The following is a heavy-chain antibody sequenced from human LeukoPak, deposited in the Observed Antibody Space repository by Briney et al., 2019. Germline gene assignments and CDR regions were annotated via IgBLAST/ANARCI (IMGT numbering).Heavy chain of an antibody. CDR3: TRATRDGYNFGY. Sequence: GGSLRLSCAASGFTFSSYWMSWVRQAPGKGLEWVANIKHDGSEKYYVDSVKGRFTISRDNAKNSLYLQMNSLRAEDTAVYYCTRATRDGYNFGYWGQGTLVTVSS. CDR1: GFTFSSYW. J-gene: IGHJ4*02. CDR2: IKHDGSEK. D-gene: IGHD5-24*01. V-gene: IGHV3-7*04.